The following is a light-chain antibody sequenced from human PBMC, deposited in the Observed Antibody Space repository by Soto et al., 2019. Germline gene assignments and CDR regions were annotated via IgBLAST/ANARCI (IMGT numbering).Light chain of an antibody. V-gene: IGLV1-40*01. Sequence: QSVLTQPPSVSGAPGQRVTISCTGSSSNIGAGYDVHWYQQLPGTAPKILIYGNSNRPSGVPDRFSGSKSGTSASLAITGLQPEDEADYYCQSYDSSLSVVFGGGTKVTVL. CDR3: QSYDSSLSVV. CDR2: GNS. J-gene: IGLJ2*01. CDR1: SSNIGAGYD.